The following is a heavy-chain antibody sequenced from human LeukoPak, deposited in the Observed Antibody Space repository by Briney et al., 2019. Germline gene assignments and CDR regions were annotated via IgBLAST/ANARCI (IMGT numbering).Heavy chain of an antibody. Sequence: PSQTLSLTCTVSGGSISSGDYYWSWIRQHPGKGLEWIGYIYYSGSTYYNPSLKSRVTISVDTSKNQFSLKLSSVTAADTAVYYCARLPYYYDSSGYRHFFPFDYWGQGTLVTVSS. D-gene: IGHD3-22*01. V-gene: IGHV4-31*03. CDR2: IYYSGST. CDR1: GGSISSGDYY. J-gene: IGHJ4*02. CDR3: ARLPYYYDSSGYRHFFPFDY.